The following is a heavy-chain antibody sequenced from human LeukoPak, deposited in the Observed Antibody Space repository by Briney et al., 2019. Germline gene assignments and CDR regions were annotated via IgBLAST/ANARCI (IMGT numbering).Heavy chain of an antibody. V-gene: IGHV1-8*02. Sequence: ASVKVSCKATGYTFTGYYMHWGRQATGQGLEWMGWMNPNSGNTGYAQKFQGRVTMTRNTSISTAYMELSSLRSEDTAVYYCARISPGTYFYGSGSVDDDYWGQGTLVTVSS. J-gene: IGHJ4*02. CDR2: MNPNSGNT. CDR3: ARISPGTYFYGSGSVDDDY. CDR1: GYTFTGYY. D-gene: IGHD3-10*01.